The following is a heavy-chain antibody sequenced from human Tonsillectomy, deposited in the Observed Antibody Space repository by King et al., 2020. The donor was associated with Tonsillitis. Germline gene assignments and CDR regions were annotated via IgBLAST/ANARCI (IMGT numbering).Heavy chain of an antibody. D-gene: IGHD6-19*01. V-gene: IGHV3-21*01. Sequence: VQLVESGGGLVKPGGSLRLSCAASGFTFSSYSMNWVRQAPGKGLEWVSSISSSSSYIYYADSMKGRFTISRDNAKNSLYLQMNSLRAEDTAVYYCARSLSGWYFDYWGQGTLVTVSS. CDR1: GFTFSSYS. CDR2: ISSSSSYI. J-gene: IGHJ4*02. CDR3: ARSLSGWYFDY.